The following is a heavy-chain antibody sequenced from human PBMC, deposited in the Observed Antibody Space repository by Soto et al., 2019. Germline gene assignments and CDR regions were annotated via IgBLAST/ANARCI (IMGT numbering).Heavy chain of an antibody. J-gene: IGHJ6*02. CDR2: ISAYNGNT. D-gene: IGHD4-17*01. CDR1: GYTFTSYG. CDR3: ARGLGTTVTTGRDYGMDV. V-gene: IGHV1-18*01. Sequence: GASVKVSCKASGYTFTSYGISWVRQAPGQGLEWMGWISAYNGNTNYAQKLQGRVTMTTDTSTSTAYMELRSLRSDDTAVYYCARGLGTTVTTGRDYGMDVWGQGTTVTVSS.